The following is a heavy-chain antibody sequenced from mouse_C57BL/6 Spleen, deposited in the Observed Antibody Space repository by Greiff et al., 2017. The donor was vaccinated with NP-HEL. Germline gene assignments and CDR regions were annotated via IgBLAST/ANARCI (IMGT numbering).Heavy chain of an antibody. Sequence: EVQLQQSGPELVKPGASVKISCKASGYSFTDYNMNWVKQSNGKSLEWIGVINPNYGTTSYNQKFKGKATLTVDQSYGTDYMQRNSLTSEDSAVDYWARRGWLLHDCYAMDYWGQGTSVTVSS. D-gene: IGHD2-3*01. CDR1: GYSFTDYN. CDR2: INPNYGTT. CDR3: ARRGWLLHDCYAMDY. V-gene: IGHV1-39*01. J-gene: IGHJ4*01.